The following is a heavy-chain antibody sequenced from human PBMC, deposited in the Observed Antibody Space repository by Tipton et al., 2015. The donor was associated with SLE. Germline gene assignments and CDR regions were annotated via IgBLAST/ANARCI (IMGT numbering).Heavy chain of an antibody. D-gene: IGHD6-6*01. V-gene: IGHV4-39*07. J-gene: IGHJ4*02. Sequence: TLSLTCTVSGGSISSSSYYWGWIRQPPGKGLEWIGSIYYSGSTYYNPSLKSRVTISVDTSKNQFSLKLSSVTAADTAVYYCARVLSSSSDYWGQGTLVTVSS. CDR3: ARVLSSSSDY. CDR1: GGSISSSSYY. CDR2: IYYSGST.